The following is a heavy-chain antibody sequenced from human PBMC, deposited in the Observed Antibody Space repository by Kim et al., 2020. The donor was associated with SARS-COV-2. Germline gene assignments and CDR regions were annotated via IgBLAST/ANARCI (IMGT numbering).Heavy chain of an antibody. V-gene: IGHV3-30*18. J-gene: IGHJ6*02. CDR3: AKDVRTEAAAMDV. D-gene: IGHD6-13*01. Sequence: GGSPRLSCAASRFTFSSYGMHWVRQAPGKGLEWVAVVSYDGRNKYYADSVKGRFTISRDNSKNTLYLQMKSLRAEDTAVYYCAKDVRTEAAAMDVWGQGTTVTVSS. CDR1: RFTFSSYG. CDR2: VSYDGRNK.